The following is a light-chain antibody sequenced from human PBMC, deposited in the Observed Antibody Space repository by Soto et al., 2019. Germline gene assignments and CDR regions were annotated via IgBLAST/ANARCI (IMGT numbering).Light chain of an antibody. V-gene: IGLV2-23*01. CDR2: EGS. Sequence: QSALTQPASVSGSPGQSITISCTGTSSDVGSYNLVSWYQQHTGKAPKLMIYEGSKRPSGVSNRFSGSKSGNTASLTSSGLPAEDEADYYCCSYAGSSPYVVFGGGTKLTVL. CDR3: CSYAGSSPYVV. J-gene: IGLJ2*01. CDR1: SSDVGSYNL.